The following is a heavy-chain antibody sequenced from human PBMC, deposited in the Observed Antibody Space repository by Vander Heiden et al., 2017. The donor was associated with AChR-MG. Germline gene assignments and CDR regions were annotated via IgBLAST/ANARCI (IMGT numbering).Heavy chain of an antibody. J-gene: IGHJ4*02. Sequence: QVQLQESGPGLVKPSETLSLICTVSGDSITTYYWIWIRQSPGKGLEWIGFIYYRGSTNYNPSLKSRVAMSVDTSKNQFSLNLTSVTAADTAVYYCARGGGYGSGRKLDFWGQGALVTVS. D-gene: IGHD3-10*01. CDR2: IYYRGST. V-gene: IGHV4-59*01. CDR1: GDSITTYY. CDR3: ARGGGYGSGRKLDF.